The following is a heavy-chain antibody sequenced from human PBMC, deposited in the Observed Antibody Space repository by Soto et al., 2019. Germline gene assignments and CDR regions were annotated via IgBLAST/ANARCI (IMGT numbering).Heavy chain of an antibody. CDR3: ARGIFTIFGAFDP. CDR2: INPSGGST. V-gene: IGHV1-46*01. Sequence: SLKFACKASGYTYTSYYMHWVRQTPGQGLEWMGIINPSGGSTSYAQKFQGRVTMTRDTSTSTVYMELSSLRSEDTAVYYCARGIFTIFGAFDPWGQGTLVTGSS. CDR1: GYTYTSYY. D-gene: IGHD3-3*01. J-gene: IGHJ5*02.